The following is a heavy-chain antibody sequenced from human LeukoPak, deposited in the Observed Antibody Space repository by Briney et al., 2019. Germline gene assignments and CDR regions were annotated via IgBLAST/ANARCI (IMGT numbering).Heavy chain of an antibody. CDR2: IYPGDSNT. CDR1: GYIFTTYW. D-gene: IGHD6-13*01. J-gene: IGHJ4*02. V-gene: IGHV5-51*01. Sequence: GESLKISCKGSGYIFTTYWIGWVRQMPGKGLEWMGIIYPGDSNTRYSPSFQGQVTISADKSICTAFLQWSSLKASDTAIYYCARRGYDSKTCPDYWGQGTLVTVPS. CDR3: ARRGYDSKTCPDY.